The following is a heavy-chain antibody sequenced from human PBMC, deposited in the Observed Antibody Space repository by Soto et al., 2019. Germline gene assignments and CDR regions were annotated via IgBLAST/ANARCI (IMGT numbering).Heavy chain of an antibody. J-gene: IGHJ6*02. D-gene: IGHD4-17*01. CDR1: GSIFNTYY. V-gene: IGHV1-46*02. Sequence: QEQLVQSGTEVKKPGAPVKISCKASGSIFNTYYIQWVRQAPGQGLEWMGSIKPRGGRTHYAQKFQGRLTLTRDTSTSTVYMELGSLRSEDTAVYYCARDMEPDYGGSAYVFNDMDVWGQGTTVIVSS. CDR3: ARDMEPDYGGSAYVFNDMDV. CDR2: IKPRGGRT.